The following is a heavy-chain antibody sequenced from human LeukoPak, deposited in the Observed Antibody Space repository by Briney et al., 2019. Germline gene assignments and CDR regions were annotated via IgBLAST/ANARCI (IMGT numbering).Heavy chain of an antibody. CDR1: GFTFDDYA. D-gene: IGHD6-13*01. CDR2: ISWNSGSI. V-gene: IGHV3-9*01. J-gene: IGHJ4*02. Sequence: PGGSLRLSCAASGFTFDDYAMHWVRQAPGKGLEWVSGISWNSGSIGYADSVKGRFTISRDNAKDSLYLQMNSLRAEDTALYHCAKDNGQYVAAAGEFDYWGQGTLVTVSS. CDR3: AKDNGQYVAAAGEFDY.